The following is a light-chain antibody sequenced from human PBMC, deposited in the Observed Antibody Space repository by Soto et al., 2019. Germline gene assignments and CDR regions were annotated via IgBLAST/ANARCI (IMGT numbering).Light chain of an antibody. CDR1: QSLLHSDGKTY. J-gene: IGKJ1*01. CDR3: MQTRQLPWT. V-gene: IGKV2D-29*01. Sequence: DIVMTQTPLSLSVTPGQPASISCKSSQSLLHSDGKTYFYWYVQKPGQPPHLLIYEVSNRFSGAXDXXSGSGSGTDFTLKISRVEAEDVGVYYCMQTRQLPWTLGQGTKVEIK. CDR2: EVS.